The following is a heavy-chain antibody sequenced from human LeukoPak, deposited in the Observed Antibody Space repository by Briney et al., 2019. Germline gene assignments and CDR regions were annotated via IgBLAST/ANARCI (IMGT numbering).Heavy chain of an antibody. CDR3: ARVLLWSRGFDY. CDR1: GGSISSDNFY. V-gene: IGHV4-61*02. D-gene: IGHD3-10*01. Sequence: SETLSLTCTVSGGSISSDNFYWSWIRQPAGKGLEWIGRIYTSGSTNYNPSLKSRVTISVDTSKNQFSLKLSSVTAADTAVYYCARVLLWSRGFDYWGQGTLVTVSS. CDR2: IYTSGST. J-gene: IGHJ4*02.